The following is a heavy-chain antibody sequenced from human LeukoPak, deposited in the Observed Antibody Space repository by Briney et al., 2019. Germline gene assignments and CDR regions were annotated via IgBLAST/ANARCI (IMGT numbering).Heavy chain of an antibody. J-gene: IGHJ4*02. CDR1: GFTFSSYG. Sequence: SGGSLRLSCAASGFTFSSYGMHWVRQAPGKGLEWVALISDDGSNKYYADSVKGRFTISRDNSKNTLYLQMNSLRAEDTAVYYCAKNRVLLWFGDFDYWGQGTLVTVSS. V-gene: IGHV3-30*18. CDR3: AKNRVLLWFGDFDY. D-gene: IGHD3-10*01. CDR2: ISDDGSNK.